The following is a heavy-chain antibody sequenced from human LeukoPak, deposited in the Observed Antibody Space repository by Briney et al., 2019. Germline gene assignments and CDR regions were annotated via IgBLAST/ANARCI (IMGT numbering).Heavy chain of an antibody. Sequence: GGSLRLSCAASGFTFSSYGMHWVRQAPGKGLEWVAVIWHDGSNKYYPDSVKGRFTISRDNSKNTLFLQMNSLRAEDTAVYYCARVMRDYYDSSGSYAFDIWGQGTMVTVSS. D-gene: IGHD3-22*01. CDR2: IWHDGSNK. CDR3: ARVMRDYYDSSGSYAFDI. V-gene: IGHV3-33*01. CDR1: GFTFSSYG. J-gene: IGHJ3*02.